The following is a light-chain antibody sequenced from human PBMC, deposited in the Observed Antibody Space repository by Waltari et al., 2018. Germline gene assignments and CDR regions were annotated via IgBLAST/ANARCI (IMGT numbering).Light chain of an antibody. CDR1: NLDIGGYNY. CDR2: GVS. Sequence: QSALTQPASLSGSPRQSIPISCTVTNLDIGGYNYVSWYQHHSVRAPKLMIFGVSDRPSGVSNRFSGSQSGNTASLTISELQADDEADYYCSSFTSSATWVFGGGTKLTVL. CDR3: SSFTSSATWV. V-gene: IGLV2-14*03. J-gene: IGLJ3*02.